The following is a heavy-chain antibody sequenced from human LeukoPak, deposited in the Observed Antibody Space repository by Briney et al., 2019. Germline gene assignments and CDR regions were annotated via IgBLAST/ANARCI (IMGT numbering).Heavy chain of an antibody. CDR2: IIPIFGST. Sequence: SVKVSCKASGGTFSSYSLSWVRQAPGQGLEWMGGIIPIFGSTNYAQKFQGRLMITADESTRTAYMELSSLRAEDTAVYYCAKRGIMIRGVIIIGFHKEAYYFDCWGQGTLVTVSS. CDR3: AKRGIMIRGVIIIGFHKEAYYFDC. D-gene: IGHD3-10*01. V-gene: IGHV1-69*13. CDR1: GGTFSSYS. J-gene: IGHJ4*02.